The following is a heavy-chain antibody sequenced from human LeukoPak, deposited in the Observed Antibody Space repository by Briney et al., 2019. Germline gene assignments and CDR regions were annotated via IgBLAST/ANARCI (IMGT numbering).Heavy chain of an antibody. D-gene: IGHD5-18*01. CDR3: ARGLRGYSYGYPDY. V-gene: IGHV4-30-4*01. Sequence: PSQTLSLTCTVSGGSISSGDYYWSWIRQPPGEGLEWIGYIYYSGSTYYNPSLKSRVTISVDTSKNQFSLKLSSVTAADTAVYYCARGLRGYSYGYPDYWGQGTLVTVSS. CDR2: IYYSGST. J-gene: IGHJ4*02. CDR1: GGSISSGDYY.